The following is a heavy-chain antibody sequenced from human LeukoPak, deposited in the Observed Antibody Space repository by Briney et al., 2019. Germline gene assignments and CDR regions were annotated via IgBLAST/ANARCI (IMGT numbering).Heavy chain of an antibody. V-gene: IGHV4-34*01. D-gene: IGHD3-22*01. Sequence: SETLSLTCAVYGGSFSGYYWSWIRQPPGKGLEWIGEINHSGSTNYNPSLKSRVTISVDTSKNQFSLKLSSVTAADTAVYYCARGARWLLGPFDYWGQGTLVTVSS. CDR2: INHSGST. CDR1: GGSFSGYY. CDR3: ARGARWLLGPFDY. J-gene: IGHJ4*02.